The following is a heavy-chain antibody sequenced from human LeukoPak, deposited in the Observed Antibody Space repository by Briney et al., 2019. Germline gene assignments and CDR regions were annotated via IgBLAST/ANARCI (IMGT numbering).Heavy chain of an antibody. CDR2: LIPILGIA. J-gene: IGHJ5*02. V-gene: IGHV1-69*04. Sequence: GASVKVSCRASGDTFSSYAISWVRQAPGQGLEWMGRLIPILGIANHAQKFQGRVTITADKSTSTPYMELSSLRSEDTALYYCARVDGSDYDFWSGPNWFDPWGQGTLVTVSS. CDR1: GDTFSSYA. D-gene: IGHD3-3*01. CDR3: ARVDGSDYDFWSGPNWFDP.